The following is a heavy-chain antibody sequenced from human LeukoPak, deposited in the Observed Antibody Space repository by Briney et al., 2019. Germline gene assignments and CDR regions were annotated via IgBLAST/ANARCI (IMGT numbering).Heavy chain of an antibody. D-gene: IGHD3-10*01. Sequence: PSETLSFTCTVSGGSISSSGYYWGWIRQPPGKGLEWIGYIYYSGSTNYNPSLKSRVTISVDTSKNQFSLKLSSVTAADTAVYYCARVDGSGSCDYWGQGTLVTVSS. J-gene: IGHJ4*02. CDR3: ARVDGSGSCDY. V-gene: IGHV4-61*08. CDR2: IYYSGST. CDR1: GGSISSSGYY.